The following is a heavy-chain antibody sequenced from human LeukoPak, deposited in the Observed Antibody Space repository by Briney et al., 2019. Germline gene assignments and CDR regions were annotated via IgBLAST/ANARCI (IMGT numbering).Heavy chain of an antibody. CDR1: GFTFSSYA. D-gene: IGHD1-26*01. CDR2: ISGSGGST. J-gene: IGHJ4*02. Sequence: GGSLRLSCAASGFTFSSYAMSWVRQAPGKGLEWVSAISGSGGSTYYADYVKGRFTISRDNSKNTLYLQMNSLRAEDTAVYYCANEGIVGATSQIYYFDYWGQGTLVTVSS. V-gene: IGHV3-23*01. CDR3: ANEGIVGATSQIYYFDY.